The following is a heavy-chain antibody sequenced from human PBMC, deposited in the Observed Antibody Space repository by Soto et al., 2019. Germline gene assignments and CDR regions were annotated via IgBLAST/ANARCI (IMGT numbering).Heavy chain of an antibody. CDR1: GYTFTSYD. CDR3: ARGWEVRYFDWLLDVYYGMDV. V-gene: IGHV1-8*01. Sequence: ASVKVSCKASGYTFTSYDINWVRQATGQGLEWMGWMNPNSGNTGYAQKFQGRVTMTKNTSISTAYMELSSLRSEDTAVYYCARGWEVRYFDWLLDVYYGMDVWGQGTTVTVSS. J-gene: IGHJ6*02. D-gene: IGHD3-9*01. CDR2: MNPNSGNT.